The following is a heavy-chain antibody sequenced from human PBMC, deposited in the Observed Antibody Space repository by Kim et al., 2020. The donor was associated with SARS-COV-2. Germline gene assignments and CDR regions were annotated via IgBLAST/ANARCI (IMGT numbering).Heavy chain of an antibody. Sequence: SADSVKGRFTISRDNSKNTLYLQMNSLRAEDTAVYYCAKGSSSWYEYFQHWGQGTLVTVSS. CDR3: AKGSSSWYEYFQH. V-gene: IGHV3-23*01. J-gene: IGHJ1*01. D-gene: IGHD6-13*01.